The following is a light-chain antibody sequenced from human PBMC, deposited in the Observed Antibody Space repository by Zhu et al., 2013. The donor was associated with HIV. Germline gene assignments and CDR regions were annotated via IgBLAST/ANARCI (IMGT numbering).Light chain of an antibody. J-gene: IGLJ2*01. Sequence: QSALTQPASVSGSPGQSITMSCTGTTSDVGSYDLVSWYQQHPGKAPKLILYEVNNRPSGVSTRFSASKSGTSASLAISGLQAEDVADYFCQSYDSSLTVVFGGGTKVTVL. CDR2: EVN. V-gene: IGLV2-14*02. CDR3: QSYDSSLTVV. CDR1: TSDVGSYDL.